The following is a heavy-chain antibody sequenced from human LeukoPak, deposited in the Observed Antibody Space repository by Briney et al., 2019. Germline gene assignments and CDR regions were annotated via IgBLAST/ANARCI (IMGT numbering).Heavy chain of an antibody. D-gene: IGHD6-13*01. J-gene: IGHJ5*02. CDR1: GGTFSSYT. CDR3: ARGTGYSSSWNWFDP. V-gene: IGHV1-69*02. Sequence: GASVKVSCXASGGTFSSYTISWVRQAPGQGLEWMGRIIPILGIANYAQKFQGRVTITADKSTSTAYMELSSLRSEDTAVYYCARGTGYSSSWNWFDPWGQGTLVTVSS. CDR2: IIPILGIA.